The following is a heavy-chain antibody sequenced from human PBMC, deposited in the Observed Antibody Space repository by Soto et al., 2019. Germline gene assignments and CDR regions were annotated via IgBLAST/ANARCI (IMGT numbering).Heavy chain of an antibody. CDR3: ARSKRYCRGGSCYWNWFDP. CDR1: GYTFISHA. V-gene: IGHV1-18*01. Sequence: QVPLVQSGGEVKKPGASVKGSCKASGYTFISHAITWVRQAPGQGLEWMGWISGYNGDTNYAQDLQGRVTMTTDTSTSTAHMDTRSLRSDDTAVYYCARSKRYCRGGSCYWNWFDPWGQGTLVTVSS. J-gene: IGHJ5*02. CDR2: ISGYNGDT. D-gene: IGHD2-15*01.